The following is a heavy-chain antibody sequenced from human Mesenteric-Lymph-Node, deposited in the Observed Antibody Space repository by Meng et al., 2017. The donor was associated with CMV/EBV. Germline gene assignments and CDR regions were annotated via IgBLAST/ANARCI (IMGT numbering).Heavy chain of an antibody. J-gene: IGHJ6*02. CDR2: ISGSGGST. Sequence: GESLKISCAASGFTFSSYAMSWVRQAPGTGLEWVSAISGSGGSTYYADSVKGRFTISRDNSKNTLYLQMNSLRAEDTAVYYCAKARSGGYLFDYDYGMDVWGQGTTVTVSS. V-gene: IGHV3-23*01. D-gene: IGHD3-10*01. CDR1: GFTFSSYA. CDR3: AKARSGGYLFDYDYGMDV.